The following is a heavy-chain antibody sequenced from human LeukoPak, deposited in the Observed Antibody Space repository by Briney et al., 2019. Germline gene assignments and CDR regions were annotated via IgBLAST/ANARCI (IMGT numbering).Heavy chain of an antibody. Sequence: SETLSLTCTVSGGSISSYYWSWIRQPPGKGLEWIGSIYHSGSTYYNPSLKSRVTISVDTSKNQFSLKLSSVTAADTAVYYCARVTYYDFWSGYSQPTSWGQGTLVTVSS. CDR2: IYHSGST. V-gene: IGHV4-59*08. CDR3: ARVTYYDFWSGYSQPTS. D-gene: IGHD3-3*01. J-gene: IGHJ4*02. CDR1: GGSISSYY.